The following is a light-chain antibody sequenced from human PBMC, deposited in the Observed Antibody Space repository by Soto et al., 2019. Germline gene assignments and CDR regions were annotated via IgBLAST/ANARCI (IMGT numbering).Light chain of an antibody. CDR2: EGS. Sequence: QSALTQPASVSGSPGQSITISCTGTSSDVGSYNLVSWYQQHPGKAPKLIIYEGSKRPSGVSHRFSGSKSGNTASLTISGLQAEDEADYYCCSYAGSSTVVFGTGTKLTVL. V-gene: IGLV2-23*01. J-gene: IGLJ1*01. CDR1: SSDVGSYNL. CDR3: CSYAGSSTVV.